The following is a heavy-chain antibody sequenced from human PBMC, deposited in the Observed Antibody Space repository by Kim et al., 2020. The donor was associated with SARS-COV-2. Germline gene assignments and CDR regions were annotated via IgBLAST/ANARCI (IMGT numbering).Heavy chain of an antibody. V-gene: IGHV4-34*01. CDR2: INHSGST. J-gene: IGHJ1*01. CDR3: ARGPGSSWYRIKYFQH. Sequence: SETLSLTCAVYGGSFSGYYWSWIRQPPGKGLEWIGEINHSGSTNYNPSLKSRVTISVDTSKNQFSLKLSSVTAADTAVYYCARGPGSSWYRIKYFQHWGQGTLVTVSS. D-gene: IGHD6-13*01. CDR1: GGSFSGYY.